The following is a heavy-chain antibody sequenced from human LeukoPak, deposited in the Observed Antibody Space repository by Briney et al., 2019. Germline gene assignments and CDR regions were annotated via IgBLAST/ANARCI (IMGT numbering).Heavy chain of an antibody. CDR2: IYHSGST. V-gene: IGHV4-39*07. J-gene: IGHJ2*01. CDR3: ASCQVEAATIYWYFDL. CDR1: GGSISSSRSY. Sequence: SETLSFKGTVIGGSISSSRSYLSWIRQPPGTALALIGSIYHSGSTYYNPSLKSRVTISVDTSKNQFSLKLSSVTAADTAVYYCASCQVEAATIYWYFDLWGRGTLVTVSS. D-gene: IGHD5-24*01.